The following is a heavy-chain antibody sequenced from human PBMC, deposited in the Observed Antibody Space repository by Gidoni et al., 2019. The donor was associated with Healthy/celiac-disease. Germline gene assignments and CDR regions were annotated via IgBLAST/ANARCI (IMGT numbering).Heavy chain of an antibody. D-gene: IGHD5-12*01. V-gene: IGHV3-30*18. CDR1: GSTFSSYG. J-gene: IGHJ4*02. CDR3: AKDSLRGYSGYDFDY. CDR2: ISYDGSNK. Sequence: QVQLVESGGGVVQPGRSLRLSCAASGSTFSSYGMHWVRQAPGKGLEWVAVISYDGSNKYYADSVKGRFTISRDNSKNTLYLQMNSLRAEDTAVYYCAKDSLRGYSGYDFDYWGQGTLVTVSS.